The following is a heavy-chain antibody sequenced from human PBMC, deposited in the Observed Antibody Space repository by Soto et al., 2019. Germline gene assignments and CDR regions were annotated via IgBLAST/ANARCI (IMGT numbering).Heavy chain of an antibody. V-gene: IGHV3-15*01. Sequence: EVQLVESGGGLVKPGGSLRLSCAASGFTFSKALMTWVRQAPGKGLEWIGRIKSKTEGGTTDYAGPVKGRFTISRDDSKNTLYLQMNSLKSEDTAVYYCSGYCTNGVCYRDYWGQGTLVTVSS. D-gene: IGHD2-8*01. J-gene: IGHJ4*02. CDR1: GFTFSKAL. CDR2: IKSKTEGGTT. CDR3: SGYCTNGVCYRDY.